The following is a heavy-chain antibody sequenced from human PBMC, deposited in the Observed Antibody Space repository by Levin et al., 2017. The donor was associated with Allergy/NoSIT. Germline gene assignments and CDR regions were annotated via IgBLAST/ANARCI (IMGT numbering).Heavy chain of an antibody. CDR3: AKDKLFRYNWNDVGWSGGADY. CDR2: ISGSGGST. Sequence: GGSLRLSCAASGFTFSSYAMSWVRQAPGKGLEWVSAISGSGGSTYYADSVKGRFTISRDNSKNTLYLQMNSLRAEDTAVYYCAKDKLFRYNWNDVGWSGGADYWGQGTLVTVSS. D-gene: IGHD1-20*01. CDR1: GFTFSSYA. J-gene: IGHJ4*02. V-gene: IGHV3-23*01.